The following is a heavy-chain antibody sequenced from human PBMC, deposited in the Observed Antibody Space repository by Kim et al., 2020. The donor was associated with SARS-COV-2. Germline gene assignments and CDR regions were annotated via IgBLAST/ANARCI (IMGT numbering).Heavy chain of an antibody. Sequence: SQTLSLTCAISGDSVSSNSPAWNWIRQSPSRGLEWLGRTYYRSKWYNDYAVSVKSRITINPDTFKNQFSLQLNSVTPEDTAVYYCARDGGGNYGSEFDYWGQGTLVTVSS. CDR1: GDSVSSNSPA. J-gene: IGHJ4*02. CDR2: TYYRSKWYN. V-gene: IGHV6-1*01. CDR3: ARDGGGNYGSEFDY. D-gene: IGHD4-4*01.